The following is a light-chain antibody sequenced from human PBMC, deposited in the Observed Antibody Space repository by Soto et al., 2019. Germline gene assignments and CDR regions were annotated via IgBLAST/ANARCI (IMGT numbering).Light chain of an antibody. Sequence: EIVLTQSPGTLSLSPGERATLSCRASQSVTSGYLAWFQQKPGQSPRLLIYGESNRATVIPHRFSGSGSATDFTLTISRLEPEDFAVYYCQQYGSSPYTFGQGTKLEIK. CDR2: GES. V-gene: IGKV3-20*01. CDR3: QQYGSSPYT. J-gene: IGKJ2*01. CDR1: QSVTSGY.